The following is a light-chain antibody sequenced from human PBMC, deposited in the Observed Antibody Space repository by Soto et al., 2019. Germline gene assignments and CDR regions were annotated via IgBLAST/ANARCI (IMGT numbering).Light chain of an antibody. J-gene: IGKJ1*01. CDR3: QHYGRSPPMT. CDR1: QSVSSNY. V-gene: IGKV3-20*01. Sequence: EIVLTQSPGTLTLSPGERATLSCRASQSVSSNYLAWYQQKPGQAPSLLIYGASSRATGIPDRFSGSGSGADFTLTISRLEPEDFAVYFCQHYGRSPPMTFGQGTKVELK. CDR2: GAS.